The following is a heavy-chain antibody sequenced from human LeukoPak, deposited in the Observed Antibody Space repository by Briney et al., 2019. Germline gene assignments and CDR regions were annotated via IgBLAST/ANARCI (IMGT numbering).Heavy chain of an antibody. CDR2: IYPGDSDT. CDR3: ARHSALYYYDSSGYQGFDY. D-gene: IGHD3-22*01. V-gene: IGHV5-51*01. CDR1: GYSFTSYW. Sequence: GESLKISCKGSGYSFTSYWIGCVRQMPGKGLEWMGIIYPGDSDTRYSPSFQGQVTISADKSISTAYLQWSSLKASDTAMYYCARHSALYYYDSSGYQGFDYWGQGTLVTVSS. J-gene: IGHJ4*02.